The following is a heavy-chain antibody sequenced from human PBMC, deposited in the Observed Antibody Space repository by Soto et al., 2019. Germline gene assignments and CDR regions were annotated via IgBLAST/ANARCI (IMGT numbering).Heavy chain of an antibody. Sequence: PSETLSLTCAVHGGSISSDGYYWSWIRQHQGKGLEWIGYIYYSGSTYDNPSPKSRVTISVDTSKNQFSLKLSSVTAADTAVYYFARCLGARRVLFYY. D-gene: IGHD6-6*01. J-gene: IGHJ6*01. CDR1: GGSISSDGYY. CDR2: IYYSGST. CDR3: ARCLGARRVLFYY. V-gene: IGHV4-31*11.